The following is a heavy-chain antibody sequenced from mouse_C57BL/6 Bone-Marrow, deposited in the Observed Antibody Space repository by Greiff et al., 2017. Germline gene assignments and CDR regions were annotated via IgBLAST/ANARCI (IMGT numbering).Heavy chain of an antibody. D-gene: IGHD1-1*01. V-gene: IGHV1-26*01. CDR2: INPNNGGT. J-gene: IGHJ1*03. CDR3: ARYYYGRWYYDV. CDR1: GYTFTDYY. Sequence: EVQLQQSGPELVKPGASVKISCKASGYTFTDYYMNWVKQSHGKSLEWIGDINPNNGGTSYNQKFKGKATLTVDKSSSTAYMELRSLTSEDSAVYYFARYYYGRWYYDVWGTGTAVTVSS.